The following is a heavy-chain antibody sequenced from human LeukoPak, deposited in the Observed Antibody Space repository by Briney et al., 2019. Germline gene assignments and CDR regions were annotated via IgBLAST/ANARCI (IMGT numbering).Heavy chain of an antibody. CDR1: RYRFTSYW. CDR2: IDPSDSYI. Sequence: HGESLRISCKGSRYRFTSYWITWVRQMPGRGLEWMGTIDPSDSYINYSPSFQGHVTISADKSIGTAYLQWSSLKASDTAMYYCARLVPAAGKYFYGMDVWGQGTTVTVSS. J-gene: IGHJ6*02. CDR3: ARLVPAAGKYFYGMDV. V-gene: IGHV5-10-1*01. D-gene: IGHD6-13*01.